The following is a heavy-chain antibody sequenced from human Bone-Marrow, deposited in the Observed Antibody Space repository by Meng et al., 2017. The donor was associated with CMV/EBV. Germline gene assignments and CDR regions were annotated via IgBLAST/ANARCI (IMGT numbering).Heavy chain of an antibody. Sequence: SVKVSCKASGYTFTSYGISWVRQAPGQGLEWMGGIIPIFGTANYAQKFQGRVTITTDESTSTAYMELSSLRSEDTAVYYCASANDYINYYGMDVWGQGNTVNVSS. V-gene: IGHV1-69*05. CDR1: GYTFTSYG. CDR2: IIPIFGTA. D-gene: IGHD4-11*01. J-gene: IGHJ6*02. CDR3: ASANDYINYYGMDV.